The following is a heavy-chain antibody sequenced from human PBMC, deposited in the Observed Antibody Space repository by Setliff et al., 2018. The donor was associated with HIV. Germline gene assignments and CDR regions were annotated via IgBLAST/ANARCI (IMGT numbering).Heavy chain of an antibody. CDR1: GGSISSTTYY. J-gene: IGHJ4*02. Sequence: LSLTCTVSGGSISSTTYYWGWIRQPPGKGLEWIGSIYYSGSTYYNPSLKSRVTISVDTSKNQFSLKLSSVTAADTAVYYCARGMIVGKGKYYFDYWGQGTLVTVSS. CDR3: ARGMIVGKGKYYFDY. D-gene: IGHD3-22*01. CDR2: IYYSGST. V-gene: IGHV4-39*01.